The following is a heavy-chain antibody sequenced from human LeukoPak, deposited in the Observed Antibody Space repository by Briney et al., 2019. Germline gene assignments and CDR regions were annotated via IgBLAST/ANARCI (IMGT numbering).Heavy chain of an antibody. CDR3: ARDLSSQYSSSWTTPKNWFDP. CDR2: IYTSGST. V-gene: IGHV4-61*02. D-gene: IGHD6-13*01. Sequence: PSETLSLTCTVSGGSISSGSYYWSWIRQPAGKGLEWIGRIYTSGSTNYNPSLKSRVTISVDTSKNQFSLKLSSVTAADTAVYYCARDLSSQYSSSWTTPKNWFDPWGQGTLVTVSS. CDR1: GGSISSGSYY. J-gene: IGHJ5*02.